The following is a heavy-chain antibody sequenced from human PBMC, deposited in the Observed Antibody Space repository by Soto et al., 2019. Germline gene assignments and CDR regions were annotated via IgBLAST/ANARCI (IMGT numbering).Heavy chain of an antibody. CDR3: ASGVSTVTREFDF. CDR2: INPKSGDT. D-gene: IGHD4-17*01. Sequence: QVQLVQSGAEVKKPGASVKVSCKASGYTFTGFYMHWVRQAPGQGLEWMGWINPKSGDTEYAQNLQGWVTMTRDAHIRTADRELSRLKSGHPAVYYCASGVSTVTREFDFWGQGTLVSVSS. V-gene: IGHV1-2*04. J-gene: IGHJ4*02. CDR1: GYTFTGFY.